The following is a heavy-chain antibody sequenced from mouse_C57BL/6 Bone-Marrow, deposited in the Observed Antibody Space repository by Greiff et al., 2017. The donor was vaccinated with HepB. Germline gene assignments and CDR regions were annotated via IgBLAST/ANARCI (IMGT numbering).Heavy chain of an antibody. CDR2: IDPSDSYT. J-gene: IGHJ4*01. CDR1: GYTFTSYW. D-gene: IGHD2-1*01. CDR3: AREDLLCAIGC. V-gene: IGHV1-59*01. Sequence: VQLQQPGAELVRPGTSVKLSCKASGYTFTSYWMHWVKQRPGQGLEWIGVIDPSDSYTNYNQKFKGKATLTVDTSSSTAYMQLSNLTSEDSAVYYCAREDLLCAIGCWGQGTSVTDAS.